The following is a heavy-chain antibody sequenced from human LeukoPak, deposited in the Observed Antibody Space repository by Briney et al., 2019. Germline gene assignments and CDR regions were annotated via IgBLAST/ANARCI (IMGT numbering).Heavy chain of an antibody. V-gene: IGHV3-30*02. CDR2: IRYDGSNK. Sequence: GGSLRLSCAASGFTFSSYGMHWVRQAPGKGLEWVAFIRYDGSNKYYADSVKGRFTISRDNSKNTLYLQMNSLRAEDTAVYHCAKERDTAMVTIDYWGQGTLVTVSS. D-gene: IGHD5-18*01. CDR1: GFTFSSYG. CDR3: AKERDTAMVTIDY. J-gene: IGHJ4*02.